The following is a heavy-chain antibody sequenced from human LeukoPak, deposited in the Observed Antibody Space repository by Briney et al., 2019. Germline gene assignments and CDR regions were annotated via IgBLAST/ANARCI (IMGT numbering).Heavy chain of an antibody. D-gene: IGHD3-22*01. CDR3: AKDRGDSSGHLYYFHY. CDR1: GFTFSSYG. CDR2: IRYDGSNK. Sequence: PGGSLRLSCAASGFTFSSYGMHWVRQAPGKGLEWVAFIRYDGSNKYYADSVKGRFTISRDNSKNTLYLQMNSLRAEDTAVYYCAKDRGDSSGHLYYFHYWGQGTLVTVSS. V-gene: IGHV3-30*02. J-gene: IGHJ4*02.